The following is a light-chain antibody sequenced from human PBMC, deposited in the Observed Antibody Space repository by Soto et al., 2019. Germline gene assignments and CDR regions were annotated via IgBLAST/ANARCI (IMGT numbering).Light chain of an antibody. V-gene: IGKV3-15*01. Sequence: DIVMTQSPATLSVSPGERATLSCRASQNIKSDLAWYQQKPGQAPRLLIYGASTRATGGPTRFSGSGSGTEFTLTISSLQSEDVAVYYCQQYNDWPPYTFGQGTRLEIK. CDR3: QQYNDWPPYT. CDR1: QNIKSD. J-gene: IGKJ2*01. CDR2: GAS.